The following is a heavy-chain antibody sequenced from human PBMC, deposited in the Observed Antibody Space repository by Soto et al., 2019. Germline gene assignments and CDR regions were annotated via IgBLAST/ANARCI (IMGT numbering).Heavy chain of an antibody. CDR1: GGSFSGYY. J-gene: IGHJ4*02. Sequence: PSETLSLTCAVYGGSFSGYYWSWIRQPPGKGLEWIGEINHSGSTNYNPSLKSRVTISVDTSKNQFSLKLSSVTAADTAVYYCARARTFGGARIDYWGQGTLVTVSS. D-gene: IGHD3-16*01. CDR2: INHSGST. V-gene: IGHV4-34*01. CDR3: ARARTFGGARIDY.